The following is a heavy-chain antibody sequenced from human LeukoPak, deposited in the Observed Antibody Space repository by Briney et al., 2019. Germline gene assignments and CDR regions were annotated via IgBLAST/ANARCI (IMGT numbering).Heavy chain of an antibody. J-gene: IGHJ4*02. V-gene: IGHV1-69*04. CDR1: VGTFSSYA. Sequence: ASVKVSCKSSVGTFSSYAISWVRQPPGQGLEGMGRNIRILGIAKYAQKFQGRVTITADKSTSTAYMELSSLRSEDTAVYYCARGPPDYYDSSGYNNDYWGQGTLVTVSS. CDR2: NIRILGIA. CDR3: ARGPPDYYDSSGYNNDY. D-gene: IGHD3-22*01.